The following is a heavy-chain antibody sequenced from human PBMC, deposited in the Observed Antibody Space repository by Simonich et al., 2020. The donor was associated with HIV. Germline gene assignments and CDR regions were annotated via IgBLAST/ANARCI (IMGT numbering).Heavy chain of an antibody. CDR3: ARVGIRMYAFDI. J-gene: IGHJ3*02. D-gene: IGHD1-20*01. Sequence: QVQLQESGPGLVKPSQTLSLTCTVSGGSISCDGYYWSWIRQPPGKGLEWIGNIYYSGNTYYNPSLKSRVTITVDTSKNQFSLKLRSVTAADTAVYYCARVGIRMYAFDIWGQGTMVTVSS. CDR2: IYYSGNT. V-gene: IGHV4-31*03. CDR1: GGSISCDGYY.